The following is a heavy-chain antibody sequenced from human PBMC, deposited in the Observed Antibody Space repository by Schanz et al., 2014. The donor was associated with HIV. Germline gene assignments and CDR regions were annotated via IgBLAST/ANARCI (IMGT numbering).Heavy chain of an antibody. CDR3: ARALPDEWEPAAYFQH. J-gene: IGHJ1*01. V-gene: IGHV3-30-3*01. Sequence: QVQLGESGGGVVQPGASLRLSCTGSGLSLTNSAVHWVRQAPGKGLAWVAVISYDGSNKYYADSVKGRFTISRDNSKNTLYLQMNSLRAEDTAVYYCARALPDEWEPAAYFQHWGQGTLATVSS. D-gene: IGHD1-26*01. CDR2: ISYDGSNK. CDR1: GLSLTNSA.